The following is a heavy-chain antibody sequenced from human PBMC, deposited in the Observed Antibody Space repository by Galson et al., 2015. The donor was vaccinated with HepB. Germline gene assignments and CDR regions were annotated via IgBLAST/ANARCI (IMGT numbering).Heavy chain of an antibody. CDR1: GGTFSSYA. V-gene: IGHV1-69*06. Sequence: SVKVSCKASGGTFSSYAISWVRQAPGQGLEWMGGTIPIFGTANYAQEFQGRVTITADKSTSTAYMELSSLRSEDTAVYYCAGTTTVTSDYYYYGMDVWGQGTTVTVSS. D-gene: IGHD4-11*01. CDR2: TIPIFGTA. J-gene: IGHJ6*02. CDR3: AGTTTVTSDYYYYGMDV.